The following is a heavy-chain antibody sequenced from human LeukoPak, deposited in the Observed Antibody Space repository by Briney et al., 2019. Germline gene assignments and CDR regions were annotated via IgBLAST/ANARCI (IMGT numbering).Heavy chain of an antibody. V-gene: IGHV1-69*10. J-gene: IGHJ4*02. Sequence: VKVSCKASGYTFTSYGISWVRQAPGQGLEWMGRIIPILGIANYAQKFQGRVTITADKSTSTAYMELSSLRSEDTAVYYCARDRVSAAGIPPSGYWGQGTLVTVSS. D-gene: IGHD6-13*01. CDR1: GYTFTSYG. CDR2: IIPILGIA. CDR3: ARDRVSAAGIPPSGY.